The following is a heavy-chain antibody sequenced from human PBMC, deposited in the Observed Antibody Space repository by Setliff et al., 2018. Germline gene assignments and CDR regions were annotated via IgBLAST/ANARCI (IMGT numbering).Heavy chain of an antibody. Sequence: GASVKVSCKASGFTFTSSAVQWVRQARGQRLEWIGWIVVGSGNTNYAQKFQERVTITRDMSTSTAYMELSSLRSEDTATYYCAHSSGILLWIYWGQGTLVTVSS. V-gene: IGHV1-58*01. CDR3: AHSSGILLWIY. CDR1: GFTFTSSA. D-gene: IGHD3-10*01. J-gene: IGHJ4*02. CDR2: IVVGSGNT.